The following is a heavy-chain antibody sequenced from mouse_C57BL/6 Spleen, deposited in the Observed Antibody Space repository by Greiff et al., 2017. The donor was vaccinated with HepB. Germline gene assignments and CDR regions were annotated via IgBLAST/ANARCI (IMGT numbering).Heavy chain of an antibody. Sequence: QVQLQQSGAELVKPGASVKISCKASGYAFSSYWMNWVKQRPGKGLEWIGQIYPGDGDTNYNGKFKGKATLTADKSSSTAYMQLSSLTSEDSAVYFCARGGNHYAMDYWGQGTSVTVSS. CDR1: GYAFSSYW. CDR3: ARGGNHYAMDY. J-gene: IGHJ4*01. CDR2: IYPGDGDT. D-gene: IGHD2-1*01. V-gene: IGHV1-80*01.